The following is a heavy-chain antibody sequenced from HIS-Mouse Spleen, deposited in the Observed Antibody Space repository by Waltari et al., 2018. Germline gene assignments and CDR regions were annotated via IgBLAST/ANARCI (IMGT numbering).Heavy chain of an antibody. D-gene: IGHD2-2*01. CDR2: IYYSGST. Sequence: QVQLQESGPGLVKPSETLSLTCTVSGGSISSYYWSWIRQPPGKGLEWIGYIYYSGSTNYNPSLKSRVTISVDTSKNQFSLKLSSVTAADTAVYYCARVTLDCSSTSCYGMDVWGQGTTVTVSS. J-gene: IGHJ6*02. CDR3: ARVTLDCSSTSCYGMDV. CDR1: GGSISSYY. V-gene: IGHV4-59*01.